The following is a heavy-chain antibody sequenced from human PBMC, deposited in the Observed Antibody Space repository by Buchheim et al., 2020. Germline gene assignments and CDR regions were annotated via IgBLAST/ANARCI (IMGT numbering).Heavy chain of an antibody. D-gene: IGHD6-19*01. Sequence: EVQLVESGGGLVQPGGSLRLSCAASGFTFTNNGMSWVRQPPGKGLEWVASVKKDGSETYYVDFARGRFTISRDNAKTSLYLQMNSLRAEDTAVYFCARGGGWTDFWGQGA. CDR3: ARGGGWTDF. V-gene: IGHV3-7*01. CDR2: VKKDGSET. CDR1: GFTFTNNG. J-gene: IGHJ4*02.